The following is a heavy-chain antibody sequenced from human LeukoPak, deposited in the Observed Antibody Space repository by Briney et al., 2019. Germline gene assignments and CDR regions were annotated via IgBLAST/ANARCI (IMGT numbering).Heavy chain of an antibody. CDR2: INHGGST. CDR3: ARVTYSYMDV. J-gene: IGHJ6*03. Sequence: SETLSLTCGVYGVSFSGYYCSWIRQPPGKGLEWIGEINHGGSTNYNPSLKSRVTISVDTSKNQFSLKLSSVTAADTALYYCARVTYSYMDVWGKGTTVTVSS. D-gene: IGHD2-15*01. CDR1: GVSFSGYY. V-gene: IGHV4-34*01.